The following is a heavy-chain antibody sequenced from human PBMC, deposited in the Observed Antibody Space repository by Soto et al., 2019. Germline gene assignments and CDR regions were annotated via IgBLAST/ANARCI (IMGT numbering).Heavy chain of an antibody. CDR2: IIPVVGKA. CDR3: ARASPYCYNQ. Sequence: SVKVSCKAPGSTFSSYAIDWVRQAPGQGLEWMGGIIPVVGKANYAQKFQNRVTISADESTSTAYMEVSSLRSEDTAVYFCARASPYCYNQWGRGTPVTVSS. V-gene: IGHV1-69*13. CDR1: GSTFSSYA. D-gene: IGHD2-21*01. J-gene: IGHJ4*02.